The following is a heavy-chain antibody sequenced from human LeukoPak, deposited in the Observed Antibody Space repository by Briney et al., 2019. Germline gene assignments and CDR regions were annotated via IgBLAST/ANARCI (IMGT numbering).Heavy chain of an antibody. Sequence: QPGRSLRLSCAASGFTFDDYAMHWVRQAPGKGLEWVSGISWNSGSIGYADSVKGRFTISRDNAKNSLYLQMNSLRAEDMALYYCAKGDWNHFDYWGQGTPVTVSS. CDR1: GFTFDDYA. J-gene: IGHJ4*02. V-gene: IGHV3-9*03. CDR2: ISWNSGSI. CDR3: AKGDWNHFDY. D-gene: IGHD1-1*01.